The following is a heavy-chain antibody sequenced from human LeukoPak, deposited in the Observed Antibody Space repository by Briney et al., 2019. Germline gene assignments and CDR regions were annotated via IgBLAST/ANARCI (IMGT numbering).Heavy chain of an antibody. CDR3: AREGTYYYDSSGYSYFDY. D-gene: IGHD3-22*01. CDR1: GYSISSGYY. Sequence: PSETLSLTCAVSGYSISSGYYWGWIRQPPGKGLEWIGSIYHSGSTYYNPSLKSRVTISVDTSKNQFSLKLSSVTAADTAGYYCAREGTYYYDSSGYSYFDYWGQGTLVTVSS. J-gene: IGHJ4*02. CDR2: IYHSGST. V-gene: IGHV4-38-2*02.